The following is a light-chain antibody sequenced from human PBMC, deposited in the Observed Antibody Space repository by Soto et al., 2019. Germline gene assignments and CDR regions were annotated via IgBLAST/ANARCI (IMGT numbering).Light chain of an antibody. J-gene: IGLJ3*02. CDR2: RNN. Sequence: QSVLTQPPSASGTPGQRVTISCSGSSSNIGSNYVYWYQQLPGTAPKLLIYRNNQRPSGVPDRFSGSKSGSSDSLAISGRRSEDEADYYCAAWDDSLSGPVFGGGPKDTVL. CDR3: AAWDDSLSGPV. V-gene: IGLV1-47*01. CDR1: SSNIGSNY.